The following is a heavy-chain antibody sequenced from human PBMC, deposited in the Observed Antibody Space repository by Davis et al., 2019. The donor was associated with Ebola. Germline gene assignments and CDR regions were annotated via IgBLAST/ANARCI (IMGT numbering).Heavy chain of an antibody. CDR1: GYTFTSYY. Sequence: AASVKVSCKASGYTFTSYYMHWVRQAPGQGLEWMGGIIPIFGTANYAQKFQGRVTITADKSTSTAYMELSSLRSEDTAVYYCAREGDGGITGTTGWFDPWGQGTLVTVSS. CDR3: AREGDGGITGTTGWFDP. CDR2: IIPIFGTA. J-gene: IGHJ5*02. D-gene: IGHD1-20*01. V-gene: IGHV1-69*06.